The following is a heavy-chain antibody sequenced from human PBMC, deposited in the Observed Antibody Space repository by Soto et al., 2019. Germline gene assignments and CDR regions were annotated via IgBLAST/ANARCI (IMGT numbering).Heavy chain of an antibody. Sequence: SETLSLTCSVSGCSISSGGYSWSWIRQPPGKGLEWIGYIYHSGSTYYNPSLKSRVTISVDRSKNQFSLKLSSVTAADTAVYYCASTTKYYYDSSGYYNGWYYYYGMDVWGQGTTVTVSS. D-gene: IGHD3-22*01. CDR2: IYHSGST. V-gene: IGHV4-30-2*01. CDR1: GCSISSGGYS. J-gene: IGHJ6*02. CDR3: ASTTKYYYDSSGYYNGWYYYYGMDV.